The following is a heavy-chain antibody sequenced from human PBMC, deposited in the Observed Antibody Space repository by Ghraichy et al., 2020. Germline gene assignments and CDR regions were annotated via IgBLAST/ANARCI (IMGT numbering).Heavy chain of an antibody. V-gene: IGHV5-51*01. CDR3: VRSPSSGSYVHYFDY. CDR1: GYIFATYW. D-gene: IGHD3-22*01. J-gene: IGHJ4*02. Sequence: GESLNISCKGSGYIFATYWIGWVRQMPGKGLEWMGIIYPGDSDTRYNPPFQGQVSISADKSISTAYLQWSSLKCSDTAMYYCVRSPSSGSYVHYFDYWGQGTLVTVSS. CDR2: IYPGDSDT.